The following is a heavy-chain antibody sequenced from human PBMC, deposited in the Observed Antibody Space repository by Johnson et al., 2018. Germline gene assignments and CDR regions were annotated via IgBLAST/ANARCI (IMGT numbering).Heavy chain of an antibody. J-gene: IGHJ3*02. Sequence: QVQLVQSGGGVVQPGRSLRLSCAASGFTFSSYGMHWVRQAPGKGLEWVAVISYDESNKYYADSVKGRFTISRDNTKNTLYLQMNSLRAEDTAVYYCAKGVVLMEYQDAFDIWGQGTMVTVSS. CDR1: GFTFSSYG. D-gene: IGHD2-2*01. V-gene: IGHV3-30*18. CDR2: ISYDESNK. CDR3: AKGVVLMEYQDAFDI.